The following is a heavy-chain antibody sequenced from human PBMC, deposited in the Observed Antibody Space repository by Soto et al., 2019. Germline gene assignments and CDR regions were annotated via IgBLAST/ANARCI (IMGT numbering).Heavy chain of an antibody. CDR1: GGSIDSGGYS. CDR2: IYHIGST. D-gene: IGHD1-26*01. CDR3: ASYSGTYFDS. J-gene: IGHJ4*02. Sequence: QLQLQESGSGLVKPSQTLSLTCAVSGGSIDSGGYSWSWIRQPPGKGLEWIGKIYHIGSTFYNPSLKSRVAMSVDRSKNQISLSQRSVSAADTAVYYCASYSGTYFDSWGQGTLVTVSS. V-gene: IGHV4-30-2*01.